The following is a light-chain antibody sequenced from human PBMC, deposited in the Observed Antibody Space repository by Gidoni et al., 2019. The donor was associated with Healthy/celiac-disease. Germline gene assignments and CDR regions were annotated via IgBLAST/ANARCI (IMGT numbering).Light chain of an antibody. J-gene: IGKJ3*01. CDR2: HAS. V-gene: IGKV3-11*01. CDR1: QSVSSY. Sequence: EIVLTQSPATLSLSPGERATRACSASQSVSSYLAWYQQKPGQAPRLLIYHASNGAAGIPARFSGSGSGPDFTLTISSLEPEDFAVYYCQRPFTFGPGTKVDIK. CDR3: QRPFT.